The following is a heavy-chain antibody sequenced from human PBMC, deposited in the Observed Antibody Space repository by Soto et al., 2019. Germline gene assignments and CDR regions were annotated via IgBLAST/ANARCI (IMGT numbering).Heavy chain of an antibody. J-gene: IGHJ5*02. D-gene: IGHD3-9*01. CDR2: IYYSGST. CDR3: ARGFDDILTGYYTWFDP. V-gene: IGHV4-31*03. CDR1: GGSISSGGYY. Sequence: SETLSLTCTVSGGSISSGGYYSSSIRQHPGKGLEWIGYIYYSGSTYYNPSLKSRVTISVDTSKNQFSLKLSSVTAADTAVYYCARGFDDILTGYYTWFDPWGQGTLVTVSS.